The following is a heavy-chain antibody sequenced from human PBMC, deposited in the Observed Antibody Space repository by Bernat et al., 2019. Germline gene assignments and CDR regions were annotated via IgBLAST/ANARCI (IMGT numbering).Heavy chain of an antibody. CDR2: ISYDGSNK. CDR1: GFTFSSYG. D-gene: IGHD6-19*01. V-gene: IGHV3-30*03. CDR3: ARARSSGWYEGSFDY. Sequence: QVQLVESGGGVVQPGRSLRLSCAASGFTFSSYGMHWVRQAPGKGLEWVAVISYDGSNKYYADSVKGRFTISRDNSKNTLYLQMNSLRAEDTAVYYCARARSSGWYEGSFDYWGQGTLVTVSS. J-gene: IGHJ4*02.